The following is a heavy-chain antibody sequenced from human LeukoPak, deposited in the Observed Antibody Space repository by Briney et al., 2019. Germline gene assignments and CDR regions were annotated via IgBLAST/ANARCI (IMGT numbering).Heavy chain of an antibody. CDR3: AKDPITIFGVVMNERDY. Sequence: GGSLRLSCAASGFTFSSYAMSWVRQAPGKGLEWVSAISGSGGSTYYADSVKGRFTISRDNSKNTLYLQMNSLRAEGTAVYYCAKDPITIFGVVMNERDYWGQGTLVTVSS. J-gene: IGHJ4*02. V-gene: IGHV3-23*01. CDR1: GFTFSSYA. CDR2: ISGSGGST. D-gene: IGHD3-3*01.